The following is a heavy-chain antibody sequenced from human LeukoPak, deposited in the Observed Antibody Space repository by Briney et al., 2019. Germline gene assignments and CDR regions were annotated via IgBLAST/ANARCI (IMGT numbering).Heavy chain of an antibody. D-gene: IGHD2-15*01. Sequence: GASVKVSCKASGYTFTSYYMHWVRQAPGQGLEWMGIINPSGGSTSYAQKFQGRVTMTRDMSTSTVYMELSSLRSEDTAVYYCARVSCRGGSCHAKYYFDYWGQGTLVTVSS. J-gene: IGHJ4*02. CDR2: INPSGGST. CDR1: GYTFTSYY. V-gene: IGHV1-46*01. CDR3: ARVSCRGGSCHAKYYFDY.